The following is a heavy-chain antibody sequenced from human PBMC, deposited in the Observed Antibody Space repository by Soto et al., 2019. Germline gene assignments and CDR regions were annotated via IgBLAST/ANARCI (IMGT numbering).Heavy chain of an antibody. Sequence: ASVKVSCKASGYTFTSYYMHWVRQAPGQGLEWMGIINPSGGSTSYAQKFQGRVTMTRDTSTSTVYMELSSLRSEDTAVYYCARDLTLGGSYTGYYYYGMDVWGQGTTVTVSS. CDR3: ARDLTLGGSYTGYYYYGMDV. J-gene: IGHJ6*02. D-gene: IGHD1-26*01. CDR1: GYTFTSYY. V-gene: IGHV1-46*01. CDR2: INPSGGST.